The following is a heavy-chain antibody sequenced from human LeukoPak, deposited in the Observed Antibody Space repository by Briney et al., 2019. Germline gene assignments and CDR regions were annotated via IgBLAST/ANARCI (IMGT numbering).Heavy chain of an antibody. Sequence: RGSLRLSCTVSGFTVSSNSMSWVRQAPGKGLEWVSFIYSDNTHYSDSVKGRFTISRDNSKNTLYLQMNSLRAEDTAVYYCARRAGAYSHPYDYWGQGTLVTVSS. D-gene: IGHD4/OR15-4a*01. CDR3: ARRAGAYSHPYDY. J-gene: IGHJ4*02. V-gene: IGHV3-53*01. CDR1: GFTVSSNS. CDR2: IYSDNT.